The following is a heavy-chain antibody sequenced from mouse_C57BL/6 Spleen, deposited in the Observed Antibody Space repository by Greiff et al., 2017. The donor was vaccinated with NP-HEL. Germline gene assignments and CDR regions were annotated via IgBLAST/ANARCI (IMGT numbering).Heavy chain of an antibody. CDR2: ISSGGSYT. Sequence: EVQGVESGGDLVKPGGSLKLSCAASGFTFSSYGMSWVRQTPDKRLEWVATISSGGSYTYYPDSVKGRFTISRDNAKNTLYLQMSSLKSEDTAMYYCARENYGSSYPYWYFDVWGTGTTVTVSS. CDR3: ARENYGSSYPYWYFDV. J-gene: IGHJ1*03. CDR1: GFTFSSYG. D-gene: IGHD1-1*01. V-gene: IGHV5-6*01.